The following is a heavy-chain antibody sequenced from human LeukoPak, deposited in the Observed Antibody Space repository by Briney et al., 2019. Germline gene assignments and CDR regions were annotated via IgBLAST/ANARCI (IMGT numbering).Heavy chain of an antibody. CDR1: GYTFNTNG. CDR3: ARDAFQGSSWSNWFDS. CDR2: INANTGST. Sequence: ASVKVSCKASGYTFNTNGLNWVRQAPGQGLQWMGWINANTGSTNYAQIFQGRVTMTTDTSTSTAYLELTSPTSDDTAIYYCARDAFQGSSWSNWFDSWGQGTLVIVSS. V-gene: IGHV1-18*01. J-gene: IGHJ5*01. D-gene: IGHD6-13*01.